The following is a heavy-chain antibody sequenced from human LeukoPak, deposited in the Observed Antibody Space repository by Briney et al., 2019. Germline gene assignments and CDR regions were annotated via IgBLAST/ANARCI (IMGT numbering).Heavy chain of an antibody. CDR1: GFTFTSYS. V-gene: IGHV3-48*04. D-gene: IGHD2-2*01. Sequence: QPGGSLRLSCAASGFTFTSYSMNWVRQAPGKGLEWVSYISSSSSTIYYADSVKGRFTISRDNAKNSLYLQMNSLRAEDTAVYYCARVNCSSTSCLWTFDIWGQGTMVTVSS. J-gene: IGHJ3*02. CDR2: ISSSSSTI. CDR3: ARVNCSSTSCLWTFDI.